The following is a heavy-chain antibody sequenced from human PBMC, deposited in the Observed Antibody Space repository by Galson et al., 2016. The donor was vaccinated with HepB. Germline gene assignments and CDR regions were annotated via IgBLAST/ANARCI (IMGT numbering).Heavy chain of an antibody. CDR2: ISYSSSYV. CDR3: ARDRGGGAPKLVIFDY. V-gene: IGHV3-21*01. J-gene: IGHJ4*02. CDR1: GFTFSSYS. Sequence: SLRLSCAASGFTFSSYSMHWVRQAPGKGLEWVSSISYSSSYVPYADAVKGRFTISRDNAKNSLYLQMNSLGAEDTAVYFCARDRGGGAPKLVIFDYWDQGTLVTVSS. D-gene: IGHD3-16*01.